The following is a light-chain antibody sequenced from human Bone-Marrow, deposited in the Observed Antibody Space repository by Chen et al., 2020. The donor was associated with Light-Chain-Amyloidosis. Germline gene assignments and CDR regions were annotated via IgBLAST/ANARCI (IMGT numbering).Light chain of an antibody. J-gene: IGLJ3*02. CDR2: DTI. CDR3: VLSYSGAWV. CDR1: TGHVTTSHF. Sequence: QAVVTQEPSLTVSPRGTVTITCDSSTGHVTTSHFPYWFQQKSGQAPRTLIYDTINKQPWTPARFSASLLGGKAALTLSGALPEDEADYYCVLSYSGAWVFGGGTRLTVL. V-gene: IGLV7-46*01.